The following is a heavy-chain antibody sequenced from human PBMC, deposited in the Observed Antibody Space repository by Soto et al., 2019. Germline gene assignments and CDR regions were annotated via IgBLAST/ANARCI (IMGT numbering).Heavy chain of an antibody. Sequence: QVQLQESGPGLVKPSGTLSLTCAVSGGSFTSNNWWTWVRQPPGQGLEWIGEIYRTGSTNYNPSLKSRVTISLDKPENQFSLKVTSLTVADTAVYYCASRDPGTSVDYWGQGTLVTVSS. J-gene: IGHJ4*02. CDR2: IYRTGST. V-gene: IGHV4-4*02. CDR1: GGSFTSNNW. CDR3: ASRDPGTSVDY. D-gene: IGHD1-7*01.